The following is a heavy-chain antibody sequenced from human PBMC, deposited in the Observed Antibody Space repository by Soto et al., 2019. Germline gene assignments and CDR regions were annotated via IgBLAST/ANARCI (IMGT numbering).Heavy chain of an antibody. CDR2: VYWDDTK. CDR3: ARKGYGDYPLNY. CDR1: GFALSTSGVG. D-gene: IGHD4-17*01. Sequence: QITLRESGPTLVKPTQTLTLTCTFSGFALSTSGVGMGGIRQPPGKALEWLAVVYWDDTKHYSPSLKSRLTITKDTSKNQVVLTMTNMDPVDTATYLCARKGYGDYPLNYWGQGTLVTVSS. J-gene: IGHJ4*02. V-gene: IGHV2-5*02.